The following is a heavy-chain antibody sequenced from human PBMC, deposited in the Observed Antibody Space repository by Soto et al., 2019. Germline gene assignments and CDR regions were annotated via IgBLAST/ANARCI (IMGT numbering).Heavy chain of an antibody. Sequence: QVHLVQSGAEVKKPGASVKVSCKASGYTFTSYGITWVRQAPGQGLEWMGWISAHNGNTDYAQKLQGRVSVTRDTSTSTAYMEVRSLRSDDTAVYYCARGRYGDYWGQGAMVTVSS. CDR1: GYTFTSYG. D-gene: IGHD1-1*01. CDR2: ISAHNGNT. V-gene: IGHV1-18*01. J-gene: IGHJ4*02. CDR3: ARGRYGDY.